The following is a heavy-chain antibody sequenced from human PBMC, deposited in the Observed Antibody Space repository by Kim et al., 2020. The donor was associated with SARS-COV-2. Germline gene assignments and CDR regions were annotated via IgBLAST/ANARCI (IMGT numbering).Heavy chain of an antibody. CDR1: GFTFGSYW. Sequence: GSLRLSCAASGFTFGSYWMTWVRQAPGKGLEWVANIKQDGTQQYYVDSVRGRFTVSRDGANMYLQMNSLRAEDTAVYYCARTLTGTTESFEYWGRGTLV. CDR2: IKQDGTQQ. J-gene: IGHJ1*01. V-gene: IGHV3-7*03. D-gene: IGHD3-9*01. CDR3: ARTLTGTTESFEY.